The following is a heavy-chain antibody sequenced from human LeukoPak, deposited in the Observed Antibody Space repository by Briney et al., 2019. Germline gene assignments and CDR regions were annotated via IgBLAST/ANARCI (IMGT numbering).Heavy chain of an antibody. Sequence: ASVTVSCKASGYTFTSYYMHWVRQAPGQGLEWMGIINPSGGSTSYAQKFQGRVTMTRDTSTSTVYMELSSLRSEDTAVYYCAREHPSGRYEIWGQGTLVTVSS. CDR2: INPSGGST. CDR3: AREHPSGRYEI. V-gene: IGHV1-46*01. CDR1: GYTFTSYY. D-gene: IGHD1-26*01. J-gene: IGHJ4*02.